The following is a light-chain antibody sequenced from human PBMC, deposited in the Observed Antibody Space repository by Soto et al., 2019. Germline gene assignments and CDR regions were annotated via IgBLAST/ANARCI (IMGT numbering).Light chain of an antibody. CDR3: QQCYSYYS. CDR2: DAS. CDR1: QNIGTS. V-gene: IGKV1-5*01. Sequence: DIQMTQSPSTLSASVGDRVTITCRASQNIGTSLAWHQQKPGKAPTFLIYDASTLESGVPSRFSGRGSRTEFTLTISFLQPDDFVTYYCQQCYSYYSFGQGTK. J-gene: IGKJ2*03.